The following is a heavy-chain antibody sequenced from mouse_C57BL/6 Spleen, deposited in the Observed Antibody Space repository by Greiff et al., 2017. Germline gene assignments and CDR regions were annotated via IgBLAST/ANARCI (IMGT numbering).Heavy chain of an antibody. Sequence: VQLQQSGPELVKPGASVTLSCKASGYTFTSYDINWVKQRPGQGLEWIGWIYPRDGSTKYNEKFKGKATVTVDTSSSTAYMELHSLTSEDSAVYFCARGSSVTAVYFYGEGTGTTVAFST. CDR2: IYPRDGST. CDR3: ARGSSVTAVYFYG. V-gene: IGHV1-85*01. D-gene: IGHD1-1*01. J-gene: IGHJ1*03. CDR1: GYTFTSYD.